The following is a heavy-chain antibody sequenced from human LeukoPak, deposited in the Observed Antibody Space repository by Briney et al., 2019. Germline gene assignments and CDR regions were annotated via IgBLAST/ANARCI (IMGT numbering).Heavy chain of an antibody. V-gene: IGHV3-23*01. Sequence: GGSLRLSCAATGCMFSSFSMSWVRHVPGKGLECVATISAGGSTYYADSVKGRFTISRDNSTNTLFLQMNSLRAEDTAIYYCAKRPAAVRGVIPYLDYWGQGTLVTASS. CDR3: AKRPAAVRGVIPYLDY. CDR2: ISAGGST. D-gene: IGHD3-10*02. CDR1: GCMFSSFS. J-gene: IGHJ4*02.